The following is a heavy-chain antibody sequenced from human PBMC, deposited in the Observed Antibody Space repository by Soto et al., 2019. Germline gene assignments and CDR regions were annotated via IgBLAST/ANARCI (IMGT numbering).Heavy chain of an antibody. D-gene: IGHD6-19*01. V-gene: IGHV3-23*01. CDR1: GFTFSYYA. CDR3: AKDAPRTSGWYYFDY. CDR2: LSDSGGTT. J-gene: IGHJ4*02. Sequence: EVQLLESGGGLVQPGGSLRLSCAASGFTFSYYAMGWVRQAPGKGLEWVSGLSDSGGTTYYADSVKGRFTISRDNSRNTLYLQMNSLRAEHTAVFFCAKDAPRTSGWYYFDYWGQGALVTVSS.